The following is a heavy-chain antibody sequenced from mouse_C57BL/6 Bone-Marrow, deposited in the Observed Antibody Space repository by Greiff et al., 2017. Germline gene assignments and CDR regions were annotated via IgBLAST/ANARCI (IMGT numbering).Heavy chain of an antibody. D-gene: IGHD2-2*01. V-gene: IGHV5-6*01. CDR1: GFTFSSYG. CDR3: ARLGGYDGAWFAY. CDR2: ISSGGSYT. J-gene: IGHJ3*01. Sequence: EVMLVESGGDLVKPGGSLKLSCAASGFTFSSYGMSWVRQTPDKRLEWVATISSGGSYTYYPDSVKGRFTISRDNATHTLYLQMSSLMSEDTSMYYCARLGGYDGAWFAYWGQGTLVTVSA.